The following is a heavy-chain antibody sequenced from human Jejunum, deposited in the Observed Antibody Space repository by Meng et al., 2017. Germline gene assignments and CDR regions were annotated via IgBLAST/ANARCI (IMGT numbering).Heavy chain of an antibody. D-gene: IGHD1-1*01. J-gene: IGHJ4*02. Sequence: QGQLQQSDPELVRPPHTPSLSCATSGDSASSNSAAWNWIRQSPSRGLEWLGRTYYRSKWYNKYAVHVRIRITINPDTSKNQFSLHLDSVTPEDTAVYYCASWRYDHWGQGTLVTVSS. CDR2: TYYRSKWYN. CDR1: GDSASSNSAA. CDR3: ASWRYDH. V-gene: IGHV6-1*01.